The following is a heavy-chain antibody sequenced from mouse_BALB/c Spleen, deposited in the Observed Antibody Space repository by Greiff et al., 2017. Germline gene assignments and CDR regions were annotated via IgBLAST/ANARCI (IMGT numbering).Heavy chain of an antibody. D-gene: IGHD3-1*01. CDR1: GFTFTDYY. V-gene: IGHV7-3*02. J-gene: IGHJ3*01. CDR3: ARDKAARATRSFAY. Sequence: EVQRVESGGGLVQPGGSLRLSCATSGFTFTDYYMSWVRQPPGKALEWLGFIRNKANGYTTEYSASVKGRFTISRDNSQSILYLQMNTLRAEDSATYYCARDKAARATRSFAYWGQGTLVTVSA. CDR2: IRNKANGYTT.